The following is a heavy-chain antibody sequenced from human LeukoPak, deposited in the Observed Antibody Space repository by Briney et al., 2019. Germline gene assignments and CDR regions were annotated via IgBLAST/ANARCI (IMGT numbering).Heavy chain of an antibody. CDR1: GGSISSGGYY. D-gene: IGHD2-15*01. J-gene: IGHJ4*02. V-gene: IGHV4-31*03. CDR3: ARDHLFCSRGSCYWTGFDY. Sequence: TSETLSLTCTVSGGSISSGGYYWSWIRQHPGKGLEWIGNIYYSGSTYYNPSLKSRVSISVDTSKNQFSLKLSSVTAADKAVYYHARDHLFCSRGSCYWTGFDYWGQGTLVTVSS. CDR2: IYYSGST.